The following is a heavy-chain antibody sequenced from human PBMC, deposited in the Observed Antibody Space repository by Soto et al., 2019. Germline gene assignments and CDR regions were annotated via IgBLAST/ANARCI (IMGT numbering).Heavy chain of an antibody. CDR3: ARTYDNRGHYFAY. J-gene: IGHJ4*02. CDR1: GYTFTSYW. Sequence: GESLKISCKSSGYTFTSYWIGWVRQMPGEGLEWMGTIYPGDSDTRYSPSFQGQVTISADTSITTAYLQWSSLKASDTATYYCARTYDNRGHYFAYWGQGALVTVSS. D-gene: IGHD3-22*01. CDR2: IYPGDSDT. V-gene: IGHV5-51*01.